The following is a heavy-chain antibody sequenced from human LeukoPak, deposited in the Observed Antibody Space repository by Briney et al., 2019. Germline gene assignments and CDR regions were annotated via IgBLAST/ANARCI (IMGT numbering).Heavy chain of an antibody. CDR2: IWYDGSNK. Sequence: GGSLRLSCAASGFTFSSYGMHWVRQAPGKGLEWVAVIWYDGSNKYYADSVKGRFTISRDNSENTLYLQMNSLRAEDTAVYYCARVMVRGVRFNGMDVWGKGTTVTVSS. V-gene: IGHV3-33*01. D-gene: IGHD3-10*01. J-gene: IGHJ6*04. CDR1: GFTFSSYG. CDR3: ARVMVRGVRFNGMDV.